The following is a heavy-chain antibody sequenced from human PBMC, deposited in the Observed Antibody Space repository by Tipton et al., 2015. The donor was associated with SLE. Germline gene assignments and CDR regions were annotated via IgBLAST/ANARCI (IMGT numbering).Heavy chain of an antibody. CDR3: ARGEWLRPYYFDY. CDR2: IYTSGST. D-gene: IGHD5-12*01. J-gene: IGHJ4*02. CDR1: GGSISSSSYY. Sequence: TLSLTCTVSGGSISSSSYYWSWIRQPAGKGLEWIGRIYTSGSTNYNPSLKSRVTMSVDTSKNQFSLKLSSVTAADTAVYYCARGEWLRPYYFDYWGQGTLVTVSS. V-gene: IGHV4-61*02.